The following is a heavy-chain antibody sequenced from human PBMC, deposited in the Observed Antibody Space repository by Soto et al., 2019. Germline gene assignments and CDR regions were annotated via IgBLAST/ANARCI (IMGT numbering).Heavy chain of an antibody. D-gene: IGHD6-6*01. J-gene: IGHJ6*02. CDR2: IWYDGSNK. V-gene: IGHV3-33*01. CDR1: GFTFSSYG. Sequence: QMQLVESGGGVVQPGRSLRLSCAASGFTFSSYGMHWVRQAPGKGLEWVAVIWYDGSNKYYTDSVKGRFTITRDNSKNTLHLQMYSLRAEDTAVYYCARDFIEYSSSSGYYYYYYGMDVWGQGITATVSS. CDR3: ARDFIEYSSSSGYYYYYYGMDV.